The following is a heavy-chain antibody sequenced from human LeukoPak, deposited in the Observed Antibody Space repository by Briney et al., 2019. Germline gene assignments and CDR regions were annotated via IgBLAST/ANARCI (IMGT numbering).Heavy chain of an antibody. J-gene: IGHJ3*02. CDR2: IYYSGTT. CDR3: ARDRKRYDIFLHSAPDAFDI. Sequence: SETLSLTCTVSGGSISSYYWSWIRQHPGKGLEWIGYIYYSGTTYYNPSLKSRVTISVDTSKNQFSLKLSSVTAADTAVYYCARDRKRYDIFLHSAPDAFDIWGQGTMVTVSS. D-gene: IGHD3-9*01. CDR1: GGSISSYY. V-gene: IGHV4-59*12.